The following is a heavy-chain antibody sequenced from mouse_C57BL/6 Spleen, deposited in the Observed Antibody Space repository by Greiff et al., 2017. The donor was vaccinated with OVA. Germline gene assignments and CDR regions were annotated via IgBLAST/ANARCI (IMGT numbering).Heavy chain of an antibody. Sequence: VQLQQSGPGLVKPSQSLSLTCSVTGYSITTGYYWNCIRQFPGNKLEWMGYISYDGSNNYNPSLKNRISITRETSKSKFYLKMNSVTTEDTATYYCARCYDYGAYFDVWGTGTTVTVSS. J-gene: IGHJ1*03. CDR2: ISYDGSN. V-gene: IGHV3-6*01. D-gene: IGHD2-4*01. CDR3: ARCYDYGAYFDV. CDR1: GYSITTGYY.